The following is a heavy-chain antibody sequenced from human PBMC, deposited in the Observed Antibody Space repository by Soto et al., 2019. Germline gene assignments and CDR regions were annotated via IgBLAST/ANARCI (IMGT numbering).Heavy chain of an antibody. CDR3: ASETFGGVIVIGY. V-gene: IGHV4-39*01. D-gene: IGHD3-16*02. CDR2: IYYSGST. CDR1: GGSISSSSYY. J-gene: IGHJ4*02. Sequence: SETLSLTCTVSGGSISSSSYYWGWIRQHPGKGLEWIGSIYYSGSTYYNPSLKSRVTISVDTSKNQFSLKLSSVTAADTAVYYCASETFGGVIVIGYWGQGTLVTVSS.